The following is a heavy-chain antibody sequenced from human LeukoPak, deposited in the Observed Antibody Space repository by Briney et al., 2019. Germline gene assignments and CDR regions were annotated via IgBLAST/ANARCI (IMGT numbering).Heavy chain of an antibody. V-gene: IGHV1-2*02. CDR1: VDTFTAYY. CDR2: INPNSGGT. J-gene: IGHJ1*01. D-gene: IGHD3-10*01. Sequence: ASVKISCKASVDTFTAYYIHWVRHAPGHGLEWIGWINPNSGGTNYAQNFQGRVTMTRDTSISTAYVELSRVTSDDTAVYYCTRGGDRLIWLQYFHQWGQGTLVTVSS. CDR3: TRGGDRLIWLQYFHQ.